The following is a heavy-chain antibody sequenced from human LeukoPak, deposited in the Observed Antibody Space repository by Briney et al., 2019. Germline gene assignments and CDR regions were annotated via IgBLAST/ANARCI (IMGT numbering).Heavy chain of an antibody. CDR3: ARDLGGHTDY. CDR1: GFTFSSYS. J-gene: IGHJ4*02. V-gene: IGHV3-21*01. Sequence: PGGSLRLSCAASGFTFSSYSMNWVRQAPGKGLEWVSSISSSSSYIYYADSVKGRFTISRDNAKNSLYLQMNSPRAEDTAVYYCARDLGGHTDYWGQGTLVTVSS. D-gene: IGHD2-15*01. CDR2: ISSSSSYI.